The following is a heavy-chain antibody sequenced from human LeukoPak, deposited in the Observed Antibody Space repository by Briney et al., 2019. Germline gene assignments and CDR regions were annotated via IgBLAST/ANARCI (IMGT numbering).Heavy chain of an antibody. J-gene: IGHJ4*02. CDR3: ARAQKAAAGRFDY. Sequence: AGCLRLSCAASGFTVSSNYMSWVRQAPGRGREGVSVIYSGGSTYSADSVKGRFTISRDNSKNTLYLQMNSLRAEDPAVYYCARAQKAAAGRFDYWGQGTLVTVSS. D-gene: IGHD6-13*01. CDR2: IYSGGST. V-gene: IGHV3-53*01. CDR1: GFTVSSNY.